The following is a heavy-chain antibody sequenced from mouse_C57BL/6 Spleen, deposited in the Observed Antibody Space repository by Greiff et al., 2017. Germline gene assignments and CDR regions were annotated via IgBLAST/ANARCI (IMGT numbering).Heavy chain of an antibody. CDR2: IWRGGST. D-gene: IGHD1-1*01. CDR3: ARTYSYGSDDAMDD. J-gene: IGHJ4*01. Sequence: QVQLQQSGPGLVQPSQCLYITCTVSGFSLTSYGVHWVRQSPGKGLEWLGVIWRGGSTDYNAAFISRLSISKDNSKSQVFFKMNSLPSDDSAIYYCARTYSYGSDDAMDDWGQGPSVTVSS. V-gene: IGHV2-2*01. CDR1: GFSLTSYG.